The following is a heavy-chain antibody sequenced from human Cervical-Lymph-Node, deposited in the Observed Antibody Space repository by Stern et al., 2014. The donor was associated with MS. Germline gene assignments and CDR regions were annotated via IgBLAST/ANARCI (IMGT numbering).Heavy chain of an antibody. Sequence: VQLVQSGAEMKKPGESLKISCKGSGYSFTLYWNGWVRQMPGKGLEWRVISYPGDSDARYSPSFQGQVTISADKSISTAYLQWTSLKASDTAMYYCAALVRGSYFYWGQGTLVTVSS. CDR1: GYSFTLYW. V-gene: IGHV5-51*01. CDR3: AALVRGSYFY. D-gene: IGHD1-26*01. J-gene: IGHJ4*02. CDR2: SYPGDSDA.